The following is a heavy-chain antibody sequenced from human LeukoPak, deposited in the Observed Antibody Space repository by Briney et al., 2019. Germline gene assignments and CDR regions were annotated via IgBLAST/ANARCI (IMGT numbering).Heavy chain of an antibody. V-gene: IGHV3-30*02. D-gene: IGHD2-2*01. CDR3: ARSPTSWYFDY. Sequence: GGSLRLSCADSGFTFSSNVMSWVRQAPGKGLEWVAFIRYHGSDKFYADSVKGRFTISRDNSKNTLYLQMNSLRPEDTSVYYCARSPTSWYFDYWGQGTLVTVSS. J-gene: IGHJ4*02. CDR1: GFTFSSNV. CDR2: IRYHGSDK.